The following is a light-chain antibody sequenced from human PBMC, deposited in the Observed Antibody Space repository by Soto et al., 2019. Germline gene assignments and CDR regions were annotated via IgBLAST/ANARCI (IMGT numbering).Light chain of an antibody. CDR2: VNSGGSH. V-gene: IGLV4-69*01. CDR1: SGHSNYV. Sequence: QPVLTQSPSASASLGASVKLTCTLSSGHSNYVIAWHQQQPEKGPRYLLKVNSGGSHIKGAWIPYRFSGSSSGAERYLFISSRQSEDEADYYCQTWGTGSAIVVFGGGTQLTVL. J-gene: IGLJ7*01. CDR3: QTWGTGSAIVV.